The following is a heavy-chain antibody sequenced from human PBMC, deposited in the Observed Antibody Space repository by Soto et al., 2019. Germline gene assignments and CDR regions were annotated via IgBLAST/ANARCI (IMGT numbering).Heavy chain of an antibody. CDR2: INPILSMS. D-gene: IGHD3-10*01. V-gene: IGHV1-69*02. CDR1: GDTFNFYS. J-gene: IGHJ4*02. Sequence: QVQLVQSGAEVKKPGSSVRVSCKASGDTFNFYSINWVRQAPGLGLEWMGRINPILSMSNYAQRFQGRVMMTAEKSTSTVYMELSSLRSEDTAMYYCASSYGSGYRAFDSWGQGALVTVSS. CDR3: ASSYGSGYRAFDS.